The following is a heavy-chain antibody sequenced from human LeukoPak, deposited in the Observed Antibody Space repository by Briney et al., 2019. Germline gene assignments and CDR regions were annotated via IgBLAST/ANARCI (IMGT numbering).Heavy chain of an antibody. V-gene: IGHV4-39*01. CDR1: GGSTSSSNYY. D-gene: IGHD2-8*01. CDR2: IYYSASA. Sequence: SETLSLTCTVSGGSTSSSNYYWGCIRQPPGMGLEWIGSIYYSASAYYNPSLRSRVTISVDKSKNQFSLKLSSVTAADTAVYYCARHRYCTNGVCYLVPRAFDPWGQRTLVTVSS. J-gene: IGHJ5*02. CDR3: ARHRYCTNGVCYLVPRAFDP.